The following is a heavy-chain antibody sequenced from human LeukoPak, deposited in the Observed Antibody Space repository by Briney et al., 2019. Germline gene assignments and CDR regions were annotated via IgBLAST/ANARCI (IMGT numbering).Heavy chain of an antibody. CDR1: GFTFSSYA. V-gene: IGHV3-23*01. CDR3: AKGARYFDWLFPTYYFDY. CDR2: ISGSGGST. Sequence: GGSLRLSCAASGFTFSSYAMSWVRQAPGKGLEWVSAISGSGGSTYYADSVKGRFTISRDNSKNTLYLQMNSLRAEDTAVYYCAKGARYFDWLFPTYYFDYWGQGTLVTVSS. J-gene: IGHJ4*02. D-gene: IGHD3-9*01.